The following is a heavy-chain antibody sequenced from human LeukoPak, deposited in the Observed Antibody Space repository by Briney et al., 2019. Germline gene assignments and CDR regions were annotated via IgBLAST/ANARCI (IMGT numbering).Heavy chain of an antibody. CDR3: ARDTGRKRAPAFYYYMDV. CDR1: GYTFTGYY. J-gene: IGHJ6*03. V-gene: IGHV1-2*02. CDR2: INPNSGGT. D-gene: IGHD4-17*01. Sequence: GASVKVSCKASGYTFTGYYMHWVRQAPGQGLEWMGWINPNSGGTNYAQKFQGRVTMTRDTSISTAYMELSRLRSDDTAVYYCARDTGRKRAPAFYYYMDVWGKGTTVTVSS.